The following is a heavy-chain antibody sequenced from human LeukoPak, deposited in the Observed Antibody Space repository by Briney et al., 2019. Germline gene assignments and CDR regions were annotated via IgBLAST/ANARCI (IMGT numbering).Heavy chain of an antibody. V-gene: IGHV5-51*01. J-gene: IGHJ4*02. CDR2: IYPSDSYT. CDR3: ARREIPSSGWDY. CDR1: GYSFTTSW. Sequence: GESLKISCKGSGYSFTTSWIGWVRQMPGKGLEWMGIIYPSDSYTRYSPSFEGQVTFSADKSISTAYLQWSSLKASDTAMYYCARREIPSSGWDYWGQGTLVTVPS. D-gene: IGHD6-19*01.